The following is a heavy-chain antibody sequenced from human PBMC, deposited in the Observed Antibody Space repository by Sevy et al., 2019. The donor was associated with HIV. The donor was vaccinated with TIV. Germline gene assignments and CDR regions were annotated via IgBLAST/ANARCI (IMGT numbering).Heavy chain of an antibody. Sequence: SETLSLTCSVSGGSIRNYYWSWIRQTPGKGLEWIGYIYYSGSTNYNPSLKSRVTISVDTSKKQFSLKLSSVTAADTAVYYCARESIAAAGDFDYWGQGTLVTVSS. D-gene: IGHD6-13*01. CDR3: ARESIAAAGDFDY. CDR2: IYYSGST. V-gene: IGHV4-59*01. CDR1: GGSIRNYY. J-gene: IGHJ4*02.